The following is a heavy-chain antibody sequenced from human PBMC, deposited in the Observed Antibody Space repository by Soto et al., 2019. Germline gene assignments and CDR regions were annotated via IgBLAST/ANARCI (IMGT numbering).Heavy chain of an antibody. D-gene: IGHD1-26*01. CDR1: GFSFDMYS. CDR3: AREDILGTRSFDY. CDR2: ISSNSVTI. V-gene: IGHV3-48*02. J-gene: IGHJ4*02. Sequence: GGSLRLSCAASGFSFDMYSMNWVRQAPGKGLEWVSYISSNSVTIYDTDSGRGRFTISRDNAKNSLYLQMNSLRDEDTAVYYCAREDILGTRSFDYWGQGTLVTVSS.